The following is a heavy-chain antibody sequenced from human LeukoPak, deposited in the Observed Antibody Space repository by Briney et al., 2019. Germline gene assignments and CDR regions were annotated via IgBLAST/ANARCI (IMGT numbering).Heavy chain of an antibody. J-gene: IGHJ4*02. CDR2: IYYSGST. V-gene: IGHV4-30-4*01. D-gene: IGHD3-10*01. Sequence: PSETLSLTCTVSGGSISSGDYYWSWIRQPPGKGLEWIGYIYYSGSTYYNPSLKSRVTISVNTSKNQLSLKLSSVTAADTAVYYCAARPYGSGIFDYWGQGTLVTVSS. CDR3: AARPYGSGIFDY. CDR1: GGSISSGDYY.